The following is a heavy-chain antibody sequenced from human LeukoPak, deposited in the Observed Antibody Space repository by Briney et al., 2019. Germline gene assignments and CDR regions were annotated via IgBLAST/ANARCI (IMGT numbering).Heavy chain of an antibody. D-gene: IGHD1-1*01. CDR3: ARVLEPLGTYI. J-gene: IGHJ3*02. Sequence: PSETLSLTCTVSGGSISSSSYYWAWIRQPPGKGLEWIGSVDYDGTTYYNPSLKSRVTISLDTSKNHFSPRLTSVTAADTAVYYCARVLEPLGTYIWGQGTMVTVSS. CDR2: VDYDGTT. V-gene: IGHV4-39*07. CDR1: GGSISSSSYY.